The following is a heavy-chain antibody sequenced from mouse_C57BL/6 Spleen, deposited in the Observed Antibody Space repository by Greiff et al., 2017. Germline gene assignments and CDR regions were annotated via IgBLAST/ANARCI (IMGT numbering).Heavy chain of an antibody. CDR2: IRNNTNDPAT. J-gene: IGHJ3*01. D-gene: IGHD1-1*01. V-gene: IGHV6-6*01. CDR3: TRRDYGRPWFAY. CDR1: GFTFSDAW. Sequence: EVKVEESGGGLVQPGGSMKLSCAASGFTFSDAWMNWVRQSPEKGLEWVAEIRNNTNDPATYYAESVKGRFTTSWADSKCSVTLQMNSLRAEATGIYDCTRRDYGRPWFAYWGQGTLVTVSA.